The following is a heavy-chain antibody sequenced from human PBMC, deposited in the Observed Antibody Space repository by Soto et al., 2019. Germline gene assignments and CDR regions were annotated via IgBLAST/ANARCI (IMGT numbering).Heavy chain of an antibody. V-gene: IGHV3-33*01. CDR1: GFTFSSYG. D-gene: IGHD3-16*02. CDR2: IWYDGSNK. J-gene: IGHJ3*02. Sequence: QVQLVESGGGVVQPGRSLRLSCAASGFTFSSYGMHWVRQAPGKGLEWVAVIWYDGSNKYYADSVKGRFTICRDNSKNTLYLQMNSLRAEDTGVYYCARDDPFGGVIPLKRAFDIWGQGTMVTVSS. CDR3: ARDDPFGGVIPLKRAFDI.